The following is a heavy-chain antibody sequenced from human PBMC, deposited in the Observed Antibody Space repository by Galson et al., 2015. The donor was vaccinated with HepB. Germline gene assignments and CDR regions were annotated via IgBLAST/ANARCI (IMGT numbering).Heavy chain of an antibody. Sequence: SLRLSCAASGFTFSSYGMHWVRQAPGKGLEWVAVIWYDGSNKYYADSVKGRFTISRDNSKNTLYLQMNGLRAEDTAVYYCARAGAPYYDFSHHGNWFDPWGQGTLVTVSS. D-gene: IGHD3-3*01. CDR1: GFTFSSYG. CDR3: ARAGAPYYDFSHHGNWFDP. CDR2: IWYDGSNK. J-gene: IGHJ5*02. V-gene: IGHV3-33*01.